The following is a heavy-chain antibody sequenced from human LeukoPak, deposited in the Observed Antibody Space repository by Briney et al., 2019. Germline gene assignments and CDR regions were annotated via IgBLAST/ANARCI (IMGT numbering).Heavy chain of an antibody. CDR2: ISWNSGSI. V-gene: IGHV3-9*02. Sequence: ARSRRLSCVASGFTPDEYAMHWVRQAPGKFLEWVSGISWNSGSIGYADSVKGRFTISRDNAKNPLYLQMNSLRAEDTALYYCAKEGRPRYFQHWGQGTLVTVSS. J-gene: IGHJ1*01. CDR1: GFTPDEYA. CDR3: AKEGRPRYFQH.